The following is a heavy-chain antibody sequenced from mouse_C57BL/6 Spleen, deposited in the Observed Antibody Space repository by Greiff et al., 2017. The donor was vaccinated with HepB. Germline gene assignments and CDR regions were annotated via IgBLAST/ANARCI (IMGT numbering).Heavy chain of an antibody. CDR1: GYTFTSYW. CDR3: ARGYYSNYRYFDV. Sequence: QVQLQQSGAELAKPGASVKLSCKASGYTFTSYWMHWVKQRPGQGLEWIGYINPSSGYTKYNQKFKDKATLTADKSSSTAYMQLSSLTYEDSAVYYCARGYYSNYRYFDVWGTGTTVTVSS. J-gene: IGHJ1*03. CDR2: INPSSGYT. V-gene: IGHV1-7*01. D-gene: IGHD2-5*01.